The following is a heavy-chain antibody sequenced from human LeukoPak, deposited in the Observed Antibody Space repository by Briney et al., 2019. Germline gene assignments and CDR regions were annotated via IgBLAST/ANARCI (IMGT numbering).Heavy chain of an antibody. V-gene: IGHV3-23*01. Sequence: GRSLRLSCAASGFTFSNYDMSWVRQAPGKGLEWVSAISYGGGSTYADSVKGRFTISRDNSKNTLYLQMNSLRAEDTAKYYCAKTIPYWYFDLWGRGTLVTVPS. D-gene: IGHD5-24*01. J-gene: IGHJ2*01. CDR1: GFTFSNYD. CDR3: AKTIPYWYFDL. CDR2: ISYGGGST.